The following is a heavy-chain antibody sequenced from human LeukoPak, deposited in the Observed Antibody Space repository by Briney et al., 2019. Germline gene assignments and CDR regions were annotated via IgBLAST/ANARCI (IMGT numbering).Heavy chain of an antibody. D-gene: IGHD2-21*02. CDR2: IKSKTDGGTT. CDR3: TTRVPIVVVTARDAFDI. V-gene: IGHV3-15*07. J-gene: IGHJ3*02. Sequence: GGSLRLSCAASGFTFSNARMNWVRQAPGKGLEWVGRIKSKTDGGTTDYAAPVKGRFTISRDDSKNTLYLQMNSLKTEDTAVYYCTTRVPIVVVTARDAFDIWGQGTMVTVSS. CDR1: GFTFSNAR.